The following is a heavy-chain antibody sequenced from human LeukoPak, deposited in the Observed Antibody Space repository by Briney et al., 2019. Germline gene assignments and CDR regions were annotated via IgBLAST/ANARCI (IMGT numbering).Heavy chain of an antibody. CDR1: EFTFSIYW. J-gene: IGHJ5*02. V-gene: IGHV3-74*01. CDR3: ARGSSGIAVRGLAWAWFDP. D-gene: IGHD3-10*01. Sequence: GGSLRLSCAASEFTFSIYWVHWVRQAPGKGLVWVSSINSDGSSTSYADSVKGRFTISRDNAKNSLYLDMNSLRAEDTAVYYCARGSSGIAVRGLAWAWFDPWGQGTLVTVSS. CDR2: INSDGSST.